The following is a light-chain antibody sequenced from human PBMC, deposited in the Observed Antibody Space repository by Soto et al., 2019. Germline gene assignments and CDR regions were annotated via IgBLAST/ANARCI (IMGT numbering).Light chain of an antibody. CDR2: GNS. J-gene: IGLJ2*01. V-gene: IGLV1-40*01. CDR1: SSNIGARYN. Sequence: QSALTQPPSVSGAPGQRVTISCTGSSSNIGARYNVHWYQHLPGTAPKLLIYGNSNRPSGVPDRFSGSKSGTSASLAITGLQAEDEADYYCQSYDDSLSAWVFGGGTKLTVL. CDR3: QSYDDSLSAWV.